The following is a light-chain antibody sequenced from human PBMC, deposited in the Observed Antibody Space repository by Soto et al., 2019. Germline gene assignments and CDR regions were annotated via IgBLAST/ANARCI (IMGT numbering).Light chain of an antibody. CDR1: SSDVGSYNS. V-gene: IGLV2-23*02. CDR3: SSYAGPSVSVV. J-gene: IGLJ2*01. CDR2: EVN. Sequence: QSALTQPASVSGSPGQSITISCTGTSSDVGSYNSVSWYQQHPDKVPKLMIYEVNKRPSGVSDRFSGSKSGNTASLTISGLQAEEEADYSCSSYAGPSVSVVFGGGTKLTVL.